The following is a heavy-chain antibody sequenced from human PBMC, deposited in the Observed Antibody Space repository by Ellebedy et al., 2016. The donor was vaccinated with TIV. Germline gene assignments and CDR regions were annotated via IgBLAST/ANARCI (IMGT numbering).Heavy chain of an antibody. Sequence: MPSETLSLTCSVSGGSIRRTSYYWSWIRQPPGKGLEWIGEIDPSGNTNYNPSLKSRVTISIDTSKNQFFLKLSSVTAADTAVYYCARFPRWFDPWGQGTLVTVSS. J-gene: IGHJ5*02. CDR2: IDPSGNT. CDR1: GGSIRRTSYY. V-gene: IGHV4-39*07. CDR3: ARFPRWFDP.